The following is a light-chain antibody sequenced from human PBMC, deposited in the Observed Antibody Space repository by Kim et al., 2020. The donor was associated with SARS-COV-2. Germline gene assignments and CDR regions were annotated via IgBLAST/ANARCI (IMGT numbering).Light chain of an antibody. Sequence: FFPGESAALSCRASQSVNNYLAWYQQKTGQAPRLLLYDISHRATGIPARFSGSGSGTDFTLTISSLEPEDSAVYYCQHRKTWPVTFGGGTKVDIK. V-gene: IGKV3-11*01. CDR3: QHRKTWPVT. J-gene: IGKJ4*01. CDR2: DIS. CDR1: QSVNNY.